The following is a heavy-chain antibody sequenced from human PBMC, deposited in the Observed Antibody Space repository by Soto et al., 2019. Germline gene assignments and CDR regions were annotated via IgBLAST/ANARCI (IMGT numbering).Heavy chain of an antibody. V-gene: IGHV1-8*01. CDR3: ARLTVTYYYYYMDV. Sequence: ASVKVSSKASGYTFTSYDINWVRQSTGQGLEWMGWMNPNSGNTGYAQKFQGRVTMTRNTSISTAYMELSSLRSEDTAVYYCARLTVTYYYYYMDVWGKGTTVTVSS. D-gene: IGHD4-4*01. CDR2: MNPNSGNT. J-gene: IGHJ6*03. CDR1: GYTFTSYD.